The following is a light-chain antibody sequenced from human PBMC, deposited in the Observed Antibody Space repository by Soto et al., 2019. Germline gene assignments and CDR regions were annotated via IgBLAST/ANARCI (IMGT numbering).Light chain of an antibody. CDR3: SSYTSSSTLV. V-gene: IGLV2-14*01. CDR1: SSDVGGYNY. J-gene: IGLJ2*01. CDR2: DVS. Sequence: QSVLTQPASVSGSPGQSITISCTGTSSDVGGYNYVSWYQQHPGKAPKLMIYDVSNRPSGVSNRFSGSKSGNTASLTISGLQAEDEADYYCSSYTSSSTLVFGGGIKVTVL.